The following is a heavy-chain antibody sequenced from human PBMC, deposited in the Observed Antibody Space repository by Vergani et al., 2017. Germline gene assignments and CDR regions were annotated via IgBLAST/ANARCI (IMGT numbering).Heavy chain of an antibody. CDR3: ARGLLDSSGYVNWFDP. CDR2: ISSSSSYI. D-gene: IGHD3-22*01. CDR1: GFTFSSHS. V-gene: IGHV3-21*04. Sequence: EVQMVESGGGLVKPGGSLRLSCAASGFTFSSHSMNWVRQAPGKGLEWVSSISSSSSYIYYADSVKGRFTISRDNAKNSLYLQMNSLRAEDTALYHCARGLLDSSGYVNWFDPWGQGTLVTVSS. J-gene: IGHJ5*02.